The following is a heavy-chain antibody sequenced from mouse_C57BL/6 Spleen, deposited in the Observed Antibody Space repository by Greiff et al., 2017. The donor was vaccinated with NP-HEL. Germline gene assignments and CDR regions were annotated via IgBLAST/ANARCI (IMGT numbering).Heavy chain of an antibody. CDR3: ARHFYYYGSSYNPLDY. Sequence: VQLQQPGTELVKPGASVKLSCKASGYTFTSYWMHWVKQRPGQGLEWIGNINPSNGGTNYNEKFKSKATLTVDKSSSTAYMQLSSLTSEDSAVYYCARHFYYYGSSYNPLDYWGQGTTLTVSS. D-gene: IGHD1-1*01. V-gene: IGHV1-53*01. J-gene: IGHJ2*01. CDR2: INPSNGGT. CDR1: GYTFTSYW.